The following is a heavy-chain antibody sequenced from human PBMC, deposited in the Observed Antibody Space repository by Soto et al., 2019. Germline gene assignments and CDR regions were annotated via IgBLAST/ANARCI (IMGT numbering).Heavy chain of an antibody. CDR1: GFSLSTYRGG. J-gene: IGHJ3*01. D-gene: IGHD3-16*01. V-gene: IGHV2-5*02. CDR3: AHIMITYGGVSALDAFDF. Sequence: GPTLVNPTQTLTLTCTFSGFSLSTYRGGVGWVRQPPGKALEWLASIGWDDDKRYSPSLQSRLAITKDTSKTHVVLTMTNLDPVDTATYYCAHIMITYGGVSALDAFDFWGQGTVVTVSS. CDR2: IGWDDDK.